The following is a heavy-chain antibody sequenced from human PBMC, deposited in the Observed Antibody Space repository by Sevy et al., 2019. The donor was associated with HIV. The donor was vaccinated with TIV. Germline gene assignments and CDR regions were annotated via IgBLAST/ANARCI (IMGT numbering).Heavy chain of an antibody. CDR3: AKEGKNITSWFDS. D-gene: IGHD3-10*01. CDR2: ISGYNGYT. V-gene: IGHV1-18*01. Sequence: ASVKVSCKASGYSFTNYGIGWVRQAPGQGLEWMGWISGYNGYTNYAQNLQGRVTMTTDTSTSTAYMELRSLRSDDTAIYHCAKEGKNITSWFDSWGQGTLVTVSS. J-gene: IGHJ5*01. CDR1: GYSFTNYG.